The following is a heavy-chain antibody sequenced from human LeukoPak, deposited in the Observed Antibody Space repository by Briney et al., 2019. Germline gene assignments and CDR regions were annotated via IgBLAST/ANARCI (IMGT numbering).Heavy chain of an antibody. J-gene: IGHJ4*02. Sequence: SETLSLTCTVSGGSISGYYWSWIRQPPGKGLEWIGEINHSGSTNYNPSLKSRVTISVDTSKNQFSLKLSSVTAADTAVYYCAREIFGVVRPFDYWGQGTLVTVSS. D-gene: IGHD3-3*01. V-gene: IGHV4-34*01. CDR2: INHSGST. CDR1: GGSISGYY. CDR3: AREIFGVVRPFDY.